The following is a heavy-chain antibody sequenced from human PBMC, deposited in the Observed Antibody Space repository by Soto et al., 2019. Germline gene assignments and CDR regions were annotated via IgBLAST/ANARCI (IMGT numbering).Heavy chain of an antibody. J-gene: IGHJ5*02. V-gene: IGHV4-34*01. Sequence: NPSETLSLTCAVYGGSFSGYYWSWIRQPPGKGLEWIGEINHSGSTNYNPSLKSRVTISVDTSKNQFSLKLSSVTAADTAVYYCARGSRKGHFDPWGQGTLVTVSS. CDR2: INHSGST. CDR3: ARGSRKGHFDP. CDR1: GGSFSGYY.